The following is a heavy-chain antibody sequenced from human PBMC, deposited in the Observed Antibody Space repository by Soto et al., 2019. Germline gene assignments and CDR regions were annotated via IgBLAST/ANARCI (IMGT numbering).Heavy chain of an antibody. V-gene: IGHV5-51*01. CDR1: GYIFTNYW. CDR3: ARPFDTSGWYDL. D-gene: IGHD6-19*01. J-gene: IGHJ5*02. Sequence: PGESLKISCKGSGYIFTNYWLGWVRQMPGKGLEWMGIIYPGDSDTRYSPSFQGQVTISADKSISTAYLQWSSLKASDTAMYYCARPFDTSGWYDLWGQGTLVTVSS. CDR2: IYPGDSDT.